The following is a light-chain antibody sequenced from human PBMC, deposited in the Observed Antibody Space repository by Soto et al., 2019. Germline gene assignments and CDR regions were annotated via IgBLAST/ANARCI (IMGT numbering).Light chain of an antibody. Sequence: QSALTQPASVSGSPGQSITISCTGTSSDVGSYNLVSWYQQHPGKAPKLMIYEGSKRPTGVSNRFSGSKSGNTASLTISGLQAEEEGDYYCCSYAGSSTFVVFGGGTKLTVL. CDR2: EGS. J-gene: IGLJ2*01. CDR3: CSYAGSSTFVV. CDR1: SSDVGSYNL. V-gene: IGLV2-23*01.